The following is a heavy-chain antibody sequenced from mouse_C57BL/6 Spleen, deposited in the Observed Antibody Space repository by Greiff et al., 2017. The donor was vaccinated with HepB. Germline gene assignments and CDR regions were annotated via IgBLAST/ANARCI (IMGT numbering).Heavy chain of an antibody. CDR3: ARHEDPIAY. CDR2: ISSGGSYT. J-gene: IGHJ3*01. V-gene: IGHV5-6*01. CDR1: GFTFSSYG. Sequence: EVMLVESGGDLVKPGGSLKLSCAASGFTFSSYGMSWVRQTPDKRLEWVATISSGGSYTYYPDSVKGRFTISRDNAKNTLYLQMSSLKSEDTAMYYCARHEDPIAYWGQGTLVTVSA.